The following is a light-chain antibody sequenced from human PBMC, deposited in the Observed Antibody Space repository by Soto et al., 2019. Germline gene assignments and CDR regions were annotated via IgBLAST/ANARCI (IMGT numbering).Light chain of an antibody. CDR1: QSINNW. CDR2: KAS. V-gene: IGKV1-5*03. J-gene: IGKJ1*01. Sequence: DIQMTQSPSTLSASVGDRVTITCRASQSINNWLAWYQQKPGKAPKLLIYKASSLESGVPSRFSGSGSGTEFTLTISSLQPDAFATYYCQQYNSYWTFGQGTKVEIK. CDR3: QQYNSYWT.